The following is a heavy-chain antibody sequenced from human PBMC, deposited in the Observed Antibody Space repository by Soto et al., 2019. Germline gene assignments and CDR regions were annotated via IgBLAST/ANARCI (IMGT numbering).Heavy chain of an antibody. D-gene: IGHD1-1*01. CDR1: GFTFDDYA. J-gene: IGHJ4*02. CDR2: ISWNSGSI. CDR3: VKDGGGTTGDY. Sequence: PGGSLRLSCAASGFTFDDYAMHWVRQAPGKGLEWVSGISWNSGSIGYADSVKGRFTISRDNSKNTLYLQMSSLRAEDTAVYYCVKDGGGTTGDYWGQGTLVTVSS. V-gene: IGHV3-9*01.